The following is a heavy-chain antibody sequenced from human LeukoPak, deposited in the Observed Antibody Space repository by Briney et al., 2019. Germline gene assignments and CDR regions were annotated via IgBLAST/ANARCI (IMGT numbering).Heavy chain of an antibody. J-gene: IGHJ5*02. CDR2: ISAYDGNT. V-gene: IGHV1-18*01. D-gene: IGHD2-21*01. CDR3: ARDKVIASAGTPNWFDP. Sequence: ASVKVSCKASGYTFNHFGISWVRQAPGQGLEWMGWISAYDGNTNYLQKFQGRITLTTDTATSTAYMELRSLRSDDTAVCYCARDKVIASAGTPNWFDPWGQGTLVTVSS. CDR1: GYTFNHFG.